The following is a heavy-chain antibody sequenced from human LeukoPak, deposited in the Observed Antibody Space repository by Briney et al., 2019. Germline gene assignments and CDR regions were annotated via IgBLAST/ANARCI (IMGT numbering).Heavy chain of an antibody. CDR2: ISVSTTMI. Sequence: TGGSLRLSCAASGFTFSSYSMNWVRQAPGKGLEWVSYISVSTTMIYYADSVKGRFTISRDNAKNSLYLQMNSLRAEDTAVYYCARDDGDYAHPVDYWGQGTLVTVSS. D-gene: IGHD4-17*01. CDR1: GFTFSSYS. V-gene: IGHV3-48*04. CDR3: ARDDGDYAHPVDY. J-gene: IGHJ4*02.